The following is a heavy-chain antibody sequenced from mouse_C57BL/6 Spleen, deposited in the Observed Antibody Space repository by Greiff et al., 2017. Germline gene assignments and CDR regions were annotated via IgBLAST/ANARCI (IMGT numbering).Heavy chain of an antibody. D-gene: IGHD1-1*01. J-gene: IGHJ1*03. Sequence: EVKLMESGGGLVKPGGSLKLSCAASGFTFSSYAMSWVRQTPEKRLEWVATISDGGSYTYYPDNVKGRFTISRDNAKNNLYLQMSHLKSEDTAMYYCAREDLYYYGSSYWYFDVWGTGTTVTVSS. V-gene: IGHV5-4*01. CDR1: GFTFSSYA. CDR2: ISDGGSYT. CDR3: AREDLYYYGSSYWYFDV.